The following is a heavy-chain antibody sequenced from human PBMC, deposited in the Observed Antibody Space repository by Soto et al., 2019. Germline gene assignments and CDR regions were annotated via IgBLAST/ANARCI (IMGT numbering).Heavy chain of an antibody. D-gene: IGHD3-10*01. CDR2: IYYSGST. CDR3: ARPVGPYYYGSRGPYGMDV. J-gene: IGHJ6*02. Sequence: NPSETLSLTCTVSGGSISSSSYYWGWIRQPPGKGLEWIGSIYYSGSTYYKPSLKSRVTISVDTSKNQFSLKLSSVTAADTAVYYCARPVGPYYYGSRGPYGMDVWGQGTTVTVSS. CDR1: GGSISSSSYY. V-gene: IGHV4-39*01.